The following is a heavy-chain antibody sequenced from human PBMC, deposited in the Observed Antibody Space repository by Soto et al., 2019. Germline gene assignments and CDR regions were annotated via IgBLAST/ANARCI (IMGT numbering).Heavy chain of an antibody. D-gene: IGHD2-8*01. Sequence: GGSLRLSCAAGGFNFRNYWVHWVRQAPGKGLEYVSAISSNGGSTYYADSVKGRFTISRDNSKNTLYLQMGSLRAEDMAVYYCARGGPQGGYCTNGVCSIPPSYFDYWGQGTLVTVSS. CDR3: ARGGPQGGYCTNGVCSIPPSYFDY. V-gene: IGHV3-64*02. J-gene: IGHJ4*02. CDR2: ISSNGGST. CDR1: GFNFRNYW.